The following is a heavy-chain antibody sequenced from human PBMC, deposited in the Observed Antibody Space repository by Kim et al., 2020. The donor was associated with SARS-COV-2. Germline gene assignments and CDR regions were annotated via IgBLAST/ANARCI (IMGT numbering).Heavy chain of an antibody. V-gene: IGHV4-39*01. CDR2: IYDSGST. D-gene: IGHD2-8*02. Sequence: SETLSLTCTVSGGSISSSSYYWGWIRQPPGKGLEWIGSIYDSGSTYYNPSLKSRVTISVDTSKNQFSLKLSSVTAADTAVYYCAGTGHWSWYYFDYWGQG. J-gene: IGHJ4*02. CDR3: AGTGHWSWYYFDY. CDR1: GGSISSSSYY.